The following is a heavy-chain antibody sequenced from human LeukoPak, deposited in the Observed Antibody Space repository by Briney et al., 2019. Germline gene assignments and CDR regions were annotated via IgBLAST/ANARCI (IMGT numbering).Heavy chain of an antibody. CDR2: IKQDGSEK. CDR1: GFTFSTSW. D-gene: IGHD2-15*01. Sequence: GGSLRLSCAASGFTFSTSWMSWVRQAPGKGLEWVANIKQDGSEKYYVDSAKGRFTISRDNAKNSLYLQMNSLRAEDTAVYYCARDRDCSGGSCYLHAFDIWGQGTMVTVSS. J-gene: IGHJ3*02. V-gene: IGHV3-7*01. CDR3: ARDRDCSGGSCYLHAFDI.